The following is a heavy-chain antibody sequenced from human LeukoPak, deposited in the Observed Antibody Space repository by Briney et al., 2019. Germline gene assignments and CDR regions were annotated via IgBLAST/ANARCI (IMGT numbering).Heavy chain of an antibody. CDR3: ARTYYDILTGYYFDP. D-gene: IGHD3-9*01. V-gene: IGHV4-34*01. J-gene: IGHJ5*02. Sequence: SETLSLTCAVYSGSFSGYYWTWIRQPPGKGLEWIGEINHSGSTNYNPSLKSRVTISLDRSRNQFSLKLSSVTAADTAVYYCARTYYDILTGYYFDPWGQGTLVTVSS. CDR1: SGSFSGYY. CDR2: INHSGST.